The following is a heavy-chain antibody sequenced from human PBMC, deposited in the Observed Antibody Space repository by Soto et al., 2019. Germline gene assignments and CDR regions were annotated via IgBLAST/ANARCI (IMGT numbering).Heavy chain of an antibody. V-gene: IGHV1-69*06. Sequence: SVKVSCKASGGTFSSYAISGVRQAPGQGLEWKGGIMPIFGTANYAQKFQGRVTITADKSTSTAYMELSSLRSEDTAVYYCARAYIVVVPAASSHYYYYGMDVWGQGTTVTVSS. CDR3: ARAYIVVVPAASSHYYYYGMDV. CDR2: IMPIFGTA. D-gene: IGHD2-2*01. CDR1: GGTFSSYA. J-gene: IGHJ6*02.